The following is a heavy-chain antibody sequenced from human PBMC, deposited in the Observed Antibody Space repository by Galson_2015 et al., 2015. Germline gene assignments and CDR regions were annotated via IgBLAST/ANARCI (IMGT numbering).Heavy chain of an antibody. CDR2: ISSGSDYM. J-gene: IGHJ4*02. Sequence: SLRLSCAASGFTFSSYSMNWVRQAPGKGLEWVASISSGSDYMNHADSVKGRFTISRDNSKNTLYLQMNSLRAEDTAVYYCARGYCSSNSCYVIDYWGQGTLVTVSS. CDR3: ARGYCSSNSCYVIDY. V-gene: IGHV3-21*01. CDR1: GFTFSSYS. D-gene: IGHD2-2*01.